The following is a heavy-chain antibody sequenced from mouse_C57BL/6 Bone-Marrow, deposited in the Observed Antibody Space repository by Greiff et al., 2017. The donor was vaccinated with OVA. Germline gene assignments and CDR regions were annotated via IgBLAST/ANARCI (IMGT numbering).Heavy chain of an antibody. D-gene: IGHD2-4*01. Sequence: QVQLQQSGAELVMPGASVKLSCKASGYTFTSYWMHWVKQRPGQGLEWIGEIDPSDSYTNYNQKFKGKSTLTVDKSSSTAYMQLSSLTSEDSAVYYCARGLRRTWFAYWGQGTLVTVSA. V-gene: IGHV1-69*01. CDR1: GYTFTSYW. CDR3: ARGLRRTWFAY. J-gene: IGHJ3*01. CDR2: IDPSDSYT.